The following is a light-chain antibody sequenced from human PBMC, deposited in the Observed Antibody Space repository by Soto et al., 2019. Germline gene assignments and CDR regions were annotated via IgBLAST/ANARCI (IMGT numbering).Light chain of an antibody. CDR2: QTS. CDR3: HKRQSWPRK. CDR1: QYINTR. J-gene: IGKJ1*01. V-gene: IGKV3-11*01. Sequence: EIVLTQAPGTLSSFPGDRVTLSCSASQYINTRLAWYQHRPGQAPRLLIYQTSIRAAGIPARFSASGTGTAFTLTISDVQPEDFAVYYCHKRQSWPRKFGQGTKVDIK.